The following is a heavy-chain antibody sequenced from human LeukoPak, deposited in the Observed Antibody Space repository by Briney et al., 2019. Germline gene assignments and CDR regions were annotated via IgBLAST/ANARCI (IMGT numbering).Heavy chain of an antibody. CDR1: GGSISSYY. J-gene: IGHJ6*03. Sequence: SETLSPTCTVSGGSISSYYWSWIRQPAGKGLEWIGRIYTSGSTNYNPSLKSRVTMSVDTSKNQFSLKLSSVTAADTAVYYCARLMVRGVIVYYYMDVWGKGTTVTISS. CDR3: ARLMVRGVIVYYYMDV. V-gene: IGHV4-4*07. CDR2: IYTSGST. D-gene: IGHD3-10*01.